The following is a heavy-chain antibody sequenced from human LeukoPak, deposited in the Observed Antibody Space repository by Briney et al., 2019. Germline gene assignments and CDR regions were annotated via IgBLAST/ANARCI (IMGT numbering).Heavy chain of an antibody. Sequence: GASVKVSCKASGYTFTNYYIHWVRQAPGQGLDWMGTINPSVGTTRSAQGRVTLTTDTSTSTAYMELRSLRSDDTAVYYCARDLVGYSGYGGYWGQGTLVTVSS. D-gene: IGHD5-12*01. V-gene: IGHV1-46*01. J-gene: IGHJ4*02. CDR3: ARDLVGYSGYGGY. CDR2: INPSVGTT. CDR1: GYTFTNYY.